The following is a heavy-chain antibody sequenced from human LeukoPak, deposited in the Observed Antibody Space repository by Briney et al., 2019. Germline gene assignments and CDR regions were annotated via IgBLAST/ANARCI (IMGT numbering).Heavy chain of an antibody. V-gene: IGHV3-9*01. J-gene: IGHJ5*02. CDR2: IRWNSGNI. D-gene: IGHD6-13*01. CDR1: GFTFDEYA. Sequence: GGSLRLSCAASGFTFDEYAMHWVRQAPGKGLEWVSGIRWNSGNIGYADSVKGRFTLSRDNAKNSLYLQMNSLRAEDTAVYYCARVQKGIAAAGTGGGWFEPWGQGTLVTVS. CDR3: ARVQKGIAAAGTGGGWFEP.